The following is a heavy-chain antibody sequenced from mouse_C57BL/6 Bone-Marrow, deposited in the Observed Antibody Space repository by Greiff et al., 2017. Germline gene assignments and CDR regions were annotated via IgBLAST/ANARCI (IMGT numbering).Heavy chain of an antibody. CDR2: IYPGSGST. CDR3: ASLGLYYGAY. Sequence: VQLQQSGAELVKPGASVKMSCKASGYTITSYWITWVKQRPGQGLEWIGDIYPGSGSTNYNEKFKSKATLTVDTSSSTAYLQLSSLTSEDAAVYYCASLGLYYGAYWGQGTLVTVSA. CDR1: GYTITSYW. D-gene: IGHD1-1*01. V-gene: IGHV1-55*01. J-gene: IGHJ3*01.